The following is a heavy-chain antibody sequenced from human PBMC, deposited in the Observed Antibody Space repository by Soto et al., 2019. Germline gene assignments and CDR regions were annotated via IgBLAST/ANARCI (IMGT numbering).Heavy chain of an antibody. CDR2: IIPIFGTA. CDR3: ARALTRVVHPRPGYFQY. Sequence: QVQLVQSGAEVKKPGSSVKVSCKASGGTFSSYAISWVRQAPGQGLEWMGGIIPIFGTANYAQKFQGRVTITADESTSTAYMTLNSQISEDTAVYYCARALTRVVHPRPGYFQYWGQGTLVTVSS. V-gene: IGHV1-69*12. J-gene: IGHJ1*01. CDR1: GGTFSSYA. D-gene: IGHD2-2*01.